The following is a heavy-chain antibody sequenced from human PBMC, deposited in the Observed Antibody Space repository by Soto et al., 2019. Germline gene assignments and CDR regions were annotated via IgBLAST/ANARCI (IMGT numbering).Heavy chain of an antibody. V-gene: IGHV3-23*01. CDR3: VKGHFALPN. Sequence: GSLRLSCAASGFTFSRDGMSWVRQAPGKGLEWVSLITDNGGSTYYADSVKGRFTISRDNTKNTLFLQMNSLRTEDTAVYYGVKGHFALPNWGPGTLVTVSS. CDR1: GFTFSRDG. CDR2: ITDNGGST. J-gene: IGHJ4*02.